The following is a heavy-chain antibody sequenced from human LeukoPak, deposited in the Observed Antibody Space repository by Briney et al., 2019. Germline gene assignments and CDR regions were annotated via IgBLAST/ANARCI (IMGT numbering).Heavy chain of an antibody. CDR1: GGTFTSYA. CDR3: ARVSIAAAGTGYFDY. Sequence: GASVKVSCKASGGTFTSYAISRVRQAPGQGLEWMGRIIPILGIANYAQKFQGRVTITADKSTSTAYMELSSLRSEDTAVYYCARVSIAAAGTGYFDYWGQGTLVTVSS. D-gene: IGHD6-13*01. V-gene: IGHV1-69*04. J-gene: IGHJ4*02. CDR2: IIPILGIA.